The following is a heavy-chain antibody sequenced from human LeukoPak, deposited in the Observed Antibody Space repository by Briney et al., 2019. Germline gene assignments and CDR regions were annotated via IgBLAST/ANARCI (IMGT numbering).Heavy chain of an antibody. CDR2: IYYSGST. CDR3: ARTTVAGTWTPFDY. Sequence: SETLSLTCTVSGGSISSYYWSWIRQPPGKGLEWIGYIYYSGSTNYNPSLKSRVTISVDTSKNQFSLKLSSVTAADTAVYYCARTTVAGTWTPFDYWGQGTLVTVSS. D-gene: IGHD6-19*01. CDR1: GGSISSYY. J-gene: IGHJ4*02. V-gene: IGHV4-59*12.